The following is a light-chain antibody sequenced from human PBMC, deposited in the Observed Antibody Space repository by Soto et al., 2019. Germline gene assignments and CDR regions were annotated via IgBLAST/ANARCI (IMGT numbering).Light chain of an antibody. J-gene: IGKJ1*01. CDR2: GAS. CDR1: QRVSSIF. Sequence: EIVLTQSPRTLSLSPGERATLSCRASQRVSSIFLAWYQHKPGQAPRLLIYGASTRATGIPDRFSGSGSGTDFILTISRLEPEDFAVYYCQQYGSSPRTFGHGTRVEIK. CDR3: QQYGSSPRT. V-gene: IGKV3-20*01.